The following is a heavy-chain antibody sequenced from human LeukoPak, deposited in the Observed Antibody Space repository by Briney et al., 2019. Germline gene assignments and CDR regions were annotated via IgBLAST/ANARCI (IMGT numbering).Heavy chain of an antibody. J-gene: IGHJ4*02. CDR3: ARSSGSYYNFDY. D-gene: IGHD3-10*01. CDR1: GGTFSSYA. CDR2: IIPIFGTA. V-gene: IGHV1-69*05. Sequence: SVTVSFKASGGTFSSYAISWVRQAPGQGLEWMGGIIPIFGTANYAQKFQGRVTITTDESTSTAYMELSSLRSEDTAVYYCARSSGSYYNFDYWGQGTLVTVSS.